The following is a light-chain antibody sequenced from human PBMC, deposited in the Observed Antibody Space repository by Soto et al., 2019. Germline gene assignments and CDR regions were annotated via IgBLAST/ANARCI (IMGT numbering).Light chain of an antibody. V-gene: IGKV1-39*01. Sequence: DIQMTQSPSSLSASVGDRVTITCRASQSISSYLNWYQQKPGKAPKLRMYAASSLQRGVRSRFSGSRSGTDFTLTTSSLQHADGAAYYCQQSYNTPPFTFGQGTKLEIK. J-gene: IGKJ2*01. CDR1: QSISSY. CDR3: QQSYNTPPFT. CDR2: AAS.